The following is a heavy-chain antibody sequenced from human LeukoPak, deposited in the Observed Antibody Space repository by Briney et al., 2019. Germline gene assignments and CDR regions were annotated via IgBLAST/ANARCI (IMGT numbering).Heavy chain of an antibody. V-gene: IGHV4-31*03. CDR2: IYYSGST. Sequence: SETLSLTCTVSGGSISSGGYYWSWIRQHPGKGLEWIGYIYYSGSTYYNPSPKSRVTISVDTSKNQFSLKLSSVTAADTAVYYCARDELGRLVYWGQGTLVTVSS. CDR3: ARDELGRLVY. J-gene: IGHJ4*02. D-gene: IGHD2-15*01. CDR1: GGSISSGGYY.